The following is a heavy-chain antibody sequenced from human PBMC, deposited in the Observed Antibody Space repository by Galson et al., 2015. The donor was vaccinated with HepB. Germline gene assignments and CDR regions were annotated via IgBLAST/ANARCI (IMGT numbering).Heavy chain of an antibody. Sequence: SVKVSCKVSGYTLTELSMHWVRQAPGKGLEWMGGFDPEDGETIYAQKFQGRVTMTEDTSTDTAYMELSSLRSEGTAVYYCATIGGTGSMITFGGVKDYWGQGTLVTVSS. D-gene: IGHD3-16*01. CDR1: GYTLTELS. CDR3: ATIGGTGSMITFGGVKDY. V-gene: IGHV1-24*01. CDR2: FDPEDGET. J-gene: IGHJ4*02.